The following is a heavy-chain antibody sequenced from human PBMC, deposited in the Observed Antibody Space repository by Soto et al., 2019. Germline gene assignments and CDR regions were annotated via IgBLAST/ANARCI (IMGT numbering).Heavy chain of an antibody. J-gene: IGHJ6*02. CDR3: VGDLRYDFWSGYYRNPTCYYYYGMDV. D-gene: IGHD3-3*01. V-gene: IGHV3-30*03. CDR2: ISYDGSNK. Sequence: GGSLRLSCAASGFTFSSYGMHWVRQAPGKGREWVAVISYDGSNKYYADSVKGRFTISRDNSKNTLYLQMNSLRAEDTAVYYCVGDLRYDFWSGYYRNPTCYYYYGMDVWGQGTTVTVSS. CDR1: GFTFSSYG.